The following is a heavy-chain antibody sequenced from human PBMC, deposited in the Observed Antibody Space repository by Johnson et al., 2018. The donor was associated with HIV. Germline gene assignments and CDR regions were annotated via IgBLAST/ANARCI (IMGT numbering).Heavy chain of an antibody. D-gene: IGHD3-3*01. Sequence: QVQLVESGGGLVKPGGSLRLSCAASGITFSDYYMRWIRQAPGKGLEWVSRINSDGSNTTYADSVKGRFTISRDNAKNTLYLQMHNLRAEDTAVYYCARVGAITIFGVVIIDDAFEIWGQGTMVTVSS. CDR3: ARVGAITIFGVVIIDDAFEI. CDR2: INSDGSNT. J-gene: IGHJ3*02. V-gene: IGHV3-11*06. CDR1: GITFSDYY.